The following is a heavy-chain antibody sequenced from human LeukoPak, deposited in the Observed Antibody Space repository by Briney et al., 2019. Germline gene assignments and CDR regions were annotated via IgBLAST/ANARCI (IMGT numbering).Heavy chain of an antibody. CDR2: IYHSGST. V-gene: IGHV4-30-2*01. D-gene: IGHD6-19*01. CDR3: ARSVAGRPRVDYYFDY. J-gene: IGHJ4*02. Sequence: SQTLSLTCAVSGGSISSGGYSWGWIRQPPGKGLEWIGYIYHSGSTYYNPSLKSRVTISVDRSKNQFSLKLSSVTAADTAVYYCARSVAGRPRVDYYFDYWGQGTLVTVSS. CDR1: GGSISSGGYS.